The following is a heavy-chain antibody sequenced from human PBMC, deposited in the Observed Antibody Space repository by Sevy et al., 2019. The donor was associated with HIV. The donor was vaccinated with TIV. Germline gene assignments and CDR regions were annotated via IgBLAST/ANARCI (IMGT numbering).Heavy chain of an antibody. J-gene: IGHJ4*02. CDR3: AKGLGYCTNGVCYFPTNYYFDY. CDR1: GFTFSSYA. V-gene: IGHV3-23*01. Sequence: GGSLRLSCAASGFTFSSYAMSWVRQAPGKGLEWVSAISGSGGSTYYADSVKGRFTISRDNSKNTLYLQMNSLRAEETAVYYCAKGLGYCTNGVCYFPTNYYFDYWGQGTLVTVSS. CDR2: ISGSGGST. D-gene: IGHD2-8*01.